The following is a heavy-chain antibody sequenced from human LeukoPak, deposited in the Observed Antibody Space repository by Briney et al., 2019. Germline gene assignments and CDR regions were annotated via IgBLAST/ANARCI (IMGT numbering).Heavy chain of an antibody. CDR2: IYYSGST. Sequence: SETLSLTCTVSGGSISSYYWSWIRQPPGKGLEWIGDIYYSGSTNYNPSLKSRVTISVDTSTNQFSLKLTSVTAADTAVYYCERANYFDYWGQGTLVTVSS. CDR1: GGSISSYY. J-gene: IGHJ4*02. V-gene: IGHV4-59*12. CDR3: ERANYFDY.